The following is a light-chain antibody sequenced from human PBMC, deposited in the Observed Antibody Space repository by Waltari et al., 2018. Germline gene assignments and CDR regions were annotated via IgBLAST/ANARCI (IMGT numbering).Light chain of an antibody. CDR2: DAS. J-gene: IGKJ2*01. Sequence: IQMTQSPSSLSASVGDRVTITCQASQDITNYLNWYQQKPGKAPKLLIYDASNLETGVPSRLSGSGSGTHFTFTISSLQPEDIAIYYCQQYDHLHMYTFGQGTKLQIK. V-gene: IGKV1-33*01. CDR3: QQYDHLHMYT. CDR1: QDITNY.